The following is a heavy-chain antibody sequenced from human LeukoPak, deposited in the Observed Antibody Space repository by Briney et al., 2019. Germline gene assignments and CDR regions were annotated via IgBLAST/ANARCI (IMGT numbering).Heavy chain of an antibody. CDR2: IWYDGSNK. V-gene: IGHV3-33*07. CDR1: GFTFSSYG. D-gene: IGHD4-23*01. J-gene: IGHJ4*02. Sequence: GGSLRLSCAASGFTFSSYGMYWVRQPPGKGLEWVAVIWYDGSNKGYADSVKGRFTISRDNSKNTLYLQMTNLRAEDTGVYYCARDKTDDGTDFDHWGQGTLVTVSS. CDR3: ARDKTDDGTDFDH.